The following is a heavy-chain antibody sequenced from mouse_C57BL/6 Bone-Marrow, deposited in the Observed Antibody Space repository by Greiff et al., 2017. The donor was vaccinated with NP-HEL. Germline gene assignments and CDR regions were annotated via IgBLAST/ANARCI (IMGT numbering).Heavy chain of an antibody. Sequence: VQLVESGAELVRPGASVTLSCKASGYTFTDYEMHWVKQTPVHGLEWIGAIDPETGGTAYNQKFKGKAILTADKSSSTAYMELRSLTSEDSAVYYCTRDYYGSSYNFDYWGQGTTLTVSS. D-gene: IGHD1-1*01. J-gene: IGHJ2*01. V-gene: IGHV1-15*01. CDR1: GYTFTDYE. CDR2: IDPETGGT. CDR3: TRDYYGSSYNFDY.